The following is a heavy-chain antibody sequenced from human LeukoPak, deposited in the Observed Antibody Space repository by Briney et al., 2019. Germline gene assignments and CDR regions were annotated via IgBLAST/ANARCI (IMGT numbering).Heavy chain of an antibody. D-gene: IGHD6-13*01. Sequence: SVKVSCKASGGTFSSYAISWVRQAPGQGLEWMGGIIPIFGTANYAQKFQGRVTITADESTSTAYMELSSLRSEDTAVYYCARVYSSSWYVNYFDYWRPGTLVTVSS. CDR3: ARVYSSSWYVNYFDY. V-gene: IGHV1-69*13. CDR1: GGTFSSYA. J-gene: IGHJ4*02. CDR2: IIPIFGTA.